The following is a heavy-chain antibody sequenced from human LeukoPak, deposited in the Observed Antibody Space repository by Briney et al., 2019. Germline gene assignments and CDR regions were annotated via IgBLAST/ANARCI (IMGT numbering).Heavy chain of an antibody. J-gene: IGHJ5*02. CDR2: IYTSGST. D-gene: IGHD3-16*01. CDR1: GGSISSYY. CDR3: ARHANYDYVWGRTPPVSWFGP. V-gene: IGHV4-4*09. Sequence: PSETLSLTCTVSGGSISSYYWSWIRQPPGKGLEWVWYIYTSGSTNYNPSLKSRAPISVDPSKNQFSLKLSSVTAAATAVYYCARHANYDYVWGRTPPVSWFGPWGQGTLVTVSS.